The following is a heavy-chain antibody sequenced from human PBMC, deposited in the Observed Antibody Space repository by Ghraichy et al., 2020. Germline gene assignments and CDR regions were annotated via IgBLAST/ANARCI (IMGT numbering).Heavy chain of an antibody. V-gene: IGHV3-7*04. Sequence: GGSLRLSCVDSGLTFSVYWMSWVRQAPGRGLEWVANTKHDGSETYYVDSVRGRFTISRDNAKNSLYLQMNSLRVEDTAVYYCVRGRYCSAGGCYHDLWGQGTLVTVSS. J-gene: IGHJ4*02. D-gene: IGHD2-15*01. CDR3: VRGRYCSAGGCYHDL. CDR2: TKHDGSET. CDR1: GLTFSVYW.